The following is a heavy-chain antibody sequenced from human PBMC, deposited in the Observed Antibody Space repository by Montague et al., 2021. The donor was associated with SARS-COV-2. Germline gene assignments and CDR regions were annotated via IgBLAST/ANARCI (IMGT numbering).Heavy chain of an antibody. CDR3: ARDLLPPRTAIKTNFFGLDV. D-gene: IGHD2-21*02. V-gene: IGHV4-59*01. CDR2: IYHSGNT. CDR1: GGFISSSY. J-gene: IGHJ6*02. Sequence: SETLPLTCTVPGGFISSSYWSWIRQPPGKGLEWIGYIYHSGNTNYNPSLKSRVTISIDTSMNQFSLSLSPMTAADTAVYFCARDLLPPRTAIKTNFFGLDVWGQGTTVIVSS.